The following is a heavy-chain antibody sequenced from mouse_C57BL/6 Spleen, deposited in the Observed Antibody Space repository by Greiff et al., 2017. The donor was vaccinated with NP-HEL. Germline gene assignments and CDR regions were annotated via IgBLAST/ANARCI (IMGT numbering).Heavy chain of an antibody. CDR3: ARRKLDLYYFDY. V-gene: IGHV1-82*01. CDR1: GYAFSSSW. D-gene: IGHD4-1*01. CDR2: IYPGDGDT. J-gene: IGHJ2*01. Sequence: VQLQQSGPELVKPGASVKISCKASGYAFSSSWMNWVKQRPGKGLEWIGRIYPGDGDTNYKGKFKGKATLTADKSSSTAYMQLSSLTSEDSAVYVCARRKLDLYYFDYWGQGTTLTVSS.